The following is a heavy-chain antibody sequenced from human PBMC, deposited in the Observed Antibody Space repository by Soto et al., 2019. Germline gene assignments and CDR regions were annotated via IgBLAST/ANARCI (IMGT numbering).Heavy chain of an antibody. CDR2: SSGRGCST. CDR1: GGTFISHG. CDR3: AKDDGYSYGYYPSYYYGMDV. D-gene: IGHD5-18*01. Sequence: QRLCKAASGGTFISHGGSGILQAPGKGREVVSASSGRGCSTYYADSVKGRFTIPRDNSKNTLYLQMTSLRAEDTAVYYCAKDDGYSYGYYPSYYYGMDVWGQGTTVTVSS. V-gene: IGHV3-23*01. J-gene: IGHJ6*02.